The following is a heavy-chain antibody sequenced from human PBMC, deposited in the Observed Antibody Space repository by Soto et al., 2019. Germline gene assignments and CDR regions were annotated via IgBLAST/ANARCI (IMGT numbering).Heavy chain of an antibody. CDR2: IYSGGNT. CDR3: TRDSSYYGAGRGVLDY. V-gene: IGHV3-66*01. J-gene: IGHJ4*02. CDR1: GFTLNNNY. D-gene: IGHD3-10*01. Sequence: SPRLSCAVSGFTLNNNYISWVRPAPGKGLEWVSVIYSGGNTDYAESVRGRFTVSRDTSKNTLYLQMNSLRAEDTAIFYCTRDSSYYGAGRGVLDYWGQGTPVTVSS.